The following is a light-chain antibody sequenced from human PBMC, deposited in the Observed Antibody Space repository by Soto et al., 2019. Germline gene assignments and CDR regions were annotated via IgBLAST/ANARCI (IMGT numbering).Light chain of an antibody. J-gene: IGKJ5*01. V-gene: IGKV1-9*01. CDR1: QGISSY. CDR3: QQLNSYLPIT. Sequence: DIHLTQSPSFLSASVGYRFTITCRAGQGISSYLAWYQQKPVKAPKLLXYAASTLQSGVPSRFSGSGSGTEFTLTISSLQHEDFANYYCQQLNSYLPITFGQGTRLEIK. CDR2: AAS.